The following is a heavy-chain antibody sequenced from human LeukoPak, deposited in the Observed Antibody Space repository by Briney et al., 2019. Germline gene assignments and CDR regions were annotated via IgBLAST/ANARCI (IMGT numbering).Heavy chain of an antibody. CDR3: AKGSSWYPGTDFDY. Sequence: GGSLRLSCAASGFTFSSYAMSWVRQAPGKGLEWVSAISGRGGSTYYADSVKGRFTISRDNSKNTLYLQMNSLRAEDTAVYYCAKGSSWYPGTDFDYWGQGTLVTVSS. D-gene: IGHD6-13*01. V-gene: IGHV3-23*01. CDR2: ISGRGGST. CDR1: GFTFSSYA. J-gene: IGHJ4*02.